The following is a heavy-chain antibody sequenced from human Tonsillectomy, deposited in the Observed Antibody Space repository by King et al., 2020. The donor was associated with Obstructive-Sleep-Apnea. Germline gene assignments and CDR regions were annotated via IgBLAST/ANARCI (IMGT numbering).Heavy chain of an antibody. D-gene: IGHD6-19*01. J-gene: IGHJ4*02. Sequence: QLVQAGGSSVQPGGSLSLSCACSGFTFNSNYMSWVRQPPATGEEWGSDIYSVGSTNYADYAKGRFTISRDNSKNTLYLQMNSLRAEDTAVYYCARDVAVAARGYWGQGTLVTVSS. CDR2: IYSVGST. CDR1: GFTFNSNY. V-gene: IGHV3-66*01. CDR3: ARDVAVAARGY.